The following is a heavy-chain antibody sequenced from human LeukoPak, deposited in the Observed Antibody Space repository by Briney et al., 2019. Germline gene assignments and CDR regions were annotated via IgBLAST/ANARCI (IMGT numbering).Heavy chain of an antibody. J-gene: IGHJ4*02. D-gene: IGHD6-6*01. V-gene: IGHV3-23*01. CDR2: IYAGGKI. Sequence: GGSLRLSCGASGFIFSANALTWVRQAPGKGLEWVSSIYAGGKINYADSVKGRFTISRDNSRNTLYLQMNSLRADDTAIYCAGHGSSSAWGQGTLVTVSS. CDR3: GHGSSSA. CDR1: GFIFSANA.